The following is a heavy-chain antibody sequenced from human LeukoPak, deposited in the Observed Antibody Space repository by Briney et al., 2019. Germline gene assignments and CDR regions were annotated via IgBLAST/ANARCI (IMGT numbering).Heavy chain of an antibody. CDR3: ARGSTVTTRPA. J-gene: IGHJ4*02. V-gene: IGHV3-48*01. Sequence: PGGSLRLSCAASGFTFSNYNMNWVRQAPGKGLEWISYIGSGSNTINYADSVKGRFTISRDNAKNSLYLQMNSLRVEDTAVYYCARGSTVTTRPAWCQGTLVTVSA. CDR1: GFTFSNYN. CDR2: IGSGSNTI. D-gene: IGHD4-17*01.